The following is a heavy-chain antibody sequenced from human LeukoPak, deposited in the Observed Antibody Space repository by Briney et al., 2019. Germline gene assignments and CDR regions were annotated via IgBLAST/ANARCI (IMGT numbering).Heavy chain of an antibody. D-gene: IGHD2-21*02. V-gene: IGHV1-2*04. CDR3: ARGRLAYCGGDCYDHAFDI. J-gene: IGHJ3*02. Sequence: ASVKVSCKASGYTFTGYYMHWVRQAPGQGLEWMGWINPNSGGTNYAQKFQGWVTMTRDTSISTAYMELSRLRSDDTAVYYCARGRLAYCGGDCYDHAFDIWGQGTMVTVSS. CDR2: INPNSGGT. CDR1: GYTFTGYY.